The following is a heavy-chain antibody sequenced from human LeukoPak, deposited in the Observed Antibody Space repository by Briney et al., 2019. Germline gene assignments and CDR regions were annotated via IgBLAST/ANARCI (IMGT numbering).Heavy chain of an antibody. D-gene: IGHD6-19*01. CDR2: IYGGDSET. CDR1: GYGYSDYW. CDR3: ARTTTYSSGWYGAY. Sequence: GESLKISCKGSGYGYSDYWIGWVRQMPGKGLEWMGIIYGGDSETRYSPSLQGQVTISADKTINTAYLQWSSLKASDTAMYYCARTTTYSSGWYGAYWGQGTLVTVSS. V-gene: IGHV5-51*01. J-gene: IGHJ4*02.